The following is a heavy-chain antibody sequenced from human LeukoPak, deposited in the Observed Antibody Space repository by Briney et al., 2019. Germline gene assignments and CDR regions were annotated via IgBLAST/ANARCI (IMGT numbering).Heavy chain of an antibody. CDR3: ASLGARFYFDY. Sequence: SQTLSLTCTVSGGSISSGSYYWSWIRQPAGKGLEWIGRIYTSGSTNYNPSLKSRVTISVDTSKNQFSLKLSSVTAADTAVYYCASLGARFYFDYWGQGTLVTVSS. V-gene: IGHV4-61*02. D-gene: IGHD3-16*01. CDR1: GGSISSGSYY. CDR2: IYTSGST. J-gene: IGHJ4*02.